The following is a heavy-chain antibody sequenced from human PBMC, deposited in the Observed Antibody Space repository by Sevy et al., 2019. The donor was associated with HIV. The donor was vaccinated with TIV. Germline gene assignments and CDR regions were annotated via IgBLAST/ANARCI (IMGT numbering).Heavy chain of an antibody. Sequence: SETLSLTCTVSGGSISSSSYYWGWIRQPPGKGLEWIGSIYYSGSTYYNPSLKSRVTISVDTSKNQFSLKLSSVTAADTAVYYCATGTTYGNYYYYSGMDVWGQGTTVTVSS. D-gene: IGHD1-7*01. J-gene: IGHJ6*02. CDR3: ATGTTYGNYYYYSGMDV. CDR2: IYYSGST. CDR1: GGSISSSSYY. V-gene: IGHV4-39*01.